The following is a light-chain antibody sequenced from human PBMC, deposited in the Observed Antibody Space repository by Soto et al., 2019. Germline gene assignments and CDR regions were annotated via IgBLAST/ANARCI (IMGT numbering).Light chain of an antibody. CDR3: QHFNSWPLL. Sequence: EIGETQAPAIVVVCPGERATLSCRASHIVNSRLAWYQQKAGHPPSLLFYAASTSATGIPARFSGSGSGTAFTLTISSLQSEDFAFYYCQHFNSWPLLFAQGTKVAIK. V-gene: IGKV3-15*01. CDR2: AAS. J-gene: IGKJ1*01. CDR1: HIVNSR.